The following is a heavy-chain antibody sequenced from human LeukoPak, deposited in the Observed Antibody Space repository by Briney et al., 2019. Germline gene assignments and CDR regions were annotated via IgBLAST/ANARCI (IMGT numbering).Heavy chain of an antibody. CDR2: ISSSSSYI. D-gene: IGHD6-19*01. CDR1: GFTFSSYS. V-gene: IGHV3-21*01. CDR3: ARDLVDSSGWRACAFDI. J-gene: IGHJ3*02. Sequence: PGGSLRLSCAASGFTFSSYSMNWVRQAPGKGLEWVSSISSSSSYIYYADSVKGRFTISRDNAKNSLYLQMNSLRAEDTAVYYCARDLVDSSGWRACAFDIWGQGTMVTVSS.